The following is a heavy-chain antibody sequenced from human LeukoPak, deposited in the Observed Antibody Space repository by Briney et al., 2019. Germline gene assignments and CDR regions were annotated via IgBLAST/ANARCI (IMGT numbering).Heavy chain of an antibody. CDR3: ARVPSDIVVVEPATPDF. CDR2: ISFSGVNT. D-gene: IGHD2-15*01. J-gene: IGHJ4*02. V-gene: IGHV3-23*01. CDR1: GFTFTNYG. Sequence: PGGSLRLSCVASGFTFTNYGMSWVRQAPGKGLEWVSRISFSGVNTYYADSVRGRFTISRDKSKNTLYLQMNSLRAEDTAVYYCARVPSDIVVVEPATPDFWGQGTLVTVSS.